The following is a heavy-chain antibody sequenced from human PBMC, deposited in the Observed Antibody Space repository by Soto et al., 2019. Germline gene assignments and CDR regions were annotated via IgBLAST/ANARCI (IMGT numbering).Heavy chain of an antibody. CDR3: ARDGAQYSSSRYYYGMDV. Sequence: PSETLSLTCTVSGGSISSGGYYWSWIRQHPGKGLEWIGYIYYSGSTYYNPSLKSRVTISVDTSKNQFSLKLSSVTAADTAVYYCARDGAQYSSSRYYYGMDVWGQGTKVTV. D-gene: IGHD6-6*01. J-gene: IGHJ6*02. V-gene: IGHV4-31*03. CDR2: IYYSGST. CDR1: GGSISSGGYY.